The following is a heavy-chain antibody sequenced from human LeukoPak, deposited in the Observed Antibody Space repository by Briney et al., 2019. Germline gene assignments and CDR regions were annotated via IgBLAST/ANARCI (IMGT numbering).Heavy chain of an antibody. CDR1: GFXFSSYG. J-gene: IGHJ6*02. D-gene: IGHD6-13*01. Sequence: PGGSLRLSCAASGFXFSSYGMHWVRQAPGKGLEWVAVISYDGSNKYYADSVKGRFTISRDNSKNTLYLQMNSLRAEDTAVYYCVGPSSSDYYYGMDVWGQGTTVTVSS. V-gene: IGHV3-30*03. CDR3: VGPSSSDYYYGMDV. CDR2: ISYDGSNK.